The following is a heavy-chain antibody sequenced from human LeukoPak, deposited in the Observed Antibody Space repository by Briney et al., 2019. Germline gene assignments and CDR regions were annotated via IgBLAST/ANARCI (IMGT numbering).Heavy chain of an antibody. CDR1: GFTFSDYG. Sequence: GGSLRLSCAASGFTFSDYGMHWVRQAPGKGLEWVAFIRYDGSDKYHADSVKGRFTIPRDNSKNTLYVQMNTLRAEDTAVYYCAKDIGRSSYYYFDYWGQGTLVTVSS. CDR3: AKDIGRSSYYYFDY. V-gene: IGHV3-30*02. D-gene: IGHD6-13*01. J-gene: IGHJ4*02. CDR2: IRYDGSDK.